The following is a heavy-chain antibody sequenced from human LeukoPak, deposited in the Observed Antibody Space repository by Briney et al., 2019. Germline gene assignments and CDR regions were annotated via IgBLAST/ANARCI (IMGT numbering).Heavy chain of an antibody. V-gene: IGHV4-59*01. Sequence: SETLPLTCTVSGGSISSYYWSWIRQPPGKGLEWIGYIYYSGSTNYNPSLKSRVTISVDTSKNQFSLKLSSVAAADTAVYYCARVKQYYDFWSEVGGYYFDYWGQGTLVTVSS. CDR3: ARVKQYYDFWSEVGGYYFDY. CDR2: IYYSGST. J-gene: IGHJ4*02. D-gene: IGHD3-3*01. CDR1: GGSISSYY.